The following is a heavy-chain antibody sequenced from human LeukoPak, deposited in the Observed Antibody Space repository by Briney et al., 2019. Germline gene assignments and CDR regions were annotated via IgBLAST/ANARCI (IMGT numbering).Heavy chain of an antibody. V-gene: IGHV1-69*05. D-gene: IGHD5-12*01. CDR2: IIPIFGTA. CDR1: GGTFSSYA. Sequence: SVKVSCKASGGTFSSYAISWVRQAPGQGLEWTGGIIPIFGTANYAQKFQGRVTITTDESTSTAYMELSSLRSEDTAVYYCARGVRLYYYYYMDVWGKGTTVTVSS. J-gene: IGHJ6*03. CDR3: ARGVRLYYYYYMDV.